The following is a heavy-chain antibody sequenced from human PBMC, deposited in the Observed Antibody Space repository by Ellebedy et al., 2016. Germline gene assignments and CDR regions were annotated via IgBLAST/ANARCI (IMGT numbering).Heavy chain of an antibody. J-gene: IGHJ4*02. D-gene: IGHD3-3*01. CDR3: AKDRVFTIFGVFDS. CDR2: TTGNGGSS. CDR1: GFTFSTFW. V-gene: IGHV3-23*01. Sequence: GGSLRLSXTTSGFTFSTFWMHWVRQVPGKGLEWVSGTTGNGGSSYYADSVKGRFSISRDNSNNTMYLQMNSLRAEDSAVYYCAKDRVFTIFGVFDSWGQGIRVTVSS.